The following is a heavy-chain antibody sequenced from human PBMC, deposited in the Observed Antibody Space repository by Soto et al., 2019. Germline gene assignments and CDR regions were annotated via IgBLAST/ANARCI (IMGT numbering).Heavy chain of an antibody. J-gene: IGHJ5*02. Sequence: SETLSLTCAVYGGSFSGYYWSWIRQPPGKGLEWIGEINHSGSTNYNPSLKSRVTISVDTSKNQSSLKLSSVTAADTAVYYCARGHAGAHWFDPWGQGTLVTVSS. CDR1: GGSFSGYY. CDR3: ARGHAGAHWFDP. CDR2: INHSGST. V-gene: IGHV4-34*01.